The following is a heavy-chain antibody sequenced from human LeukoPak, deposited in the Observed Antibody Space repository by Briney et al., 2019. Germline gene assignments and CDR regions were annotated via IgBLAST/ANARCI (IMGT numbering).Heavy chain of an antibody. CDR3: ARITVTTDYAFDI. CDR1: GFTFSNYW. CDR2: INSDKSIT. J-gene: IGHJ3*02. D-gene: IGHD4-17*01. V-gene: IGHV3-74*01. Sequence: PGGSLRLSCAASGFTFSNYWMHWVRHAPGKGLVWVSRINSDKSITNYADSVKGRFTISRDNAKNTLHLQMSSLSAEDTAVYYCARITVTTDYAFDIWGQGTMVTVSS.